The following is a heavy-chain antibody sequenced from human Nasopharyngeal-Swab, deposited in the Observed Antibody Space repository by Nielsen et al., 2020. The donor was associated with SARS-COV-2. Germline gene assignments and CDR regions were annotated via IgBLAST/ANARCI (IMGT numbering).Heavy chain of an antibody. D-gene: IGHD3-9*01. CDR2: ISSSSSYI. Sequence: ETLSLTCAASGFTFSSYSMNWVRQAPGKGLEWVSSISSSSSYIYYADSVKGRFTISRDNAKNSLYLQMNSLRAEDTAVYYCARGCVLTGPSCYYYGMDVWGQGTTVTVSS. J-gene: IGHJ6*02. CDR3: ARGCVLTGPSCYYYGMDV. V-gene: IGHV3-21*01. CDR1: GFTFSSYS.